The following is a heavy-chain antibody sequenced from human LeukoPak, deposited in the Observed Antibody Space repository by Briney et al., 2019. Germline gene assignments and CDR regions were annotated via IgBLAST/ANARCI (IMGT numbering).Heavy chain of an antibody. CDR3: AVSEWGMDV. CDR1: GGSISSGDYY. Sequence: SETLSLTCPVSGGSISSGDYYWSWIRQPPGKGLEWIGYIYYSGSTYYNPSLKSRVTISVDTSKNQFSLKLSSGTAADTAVYYCAVSEWGMDVWGKGTTVTVSS. CDR2: IYYSGST. D-gene: IGHD1-14*01. V-gene: IGHV4-30-4*08. J-gene: IGHJ6*03.